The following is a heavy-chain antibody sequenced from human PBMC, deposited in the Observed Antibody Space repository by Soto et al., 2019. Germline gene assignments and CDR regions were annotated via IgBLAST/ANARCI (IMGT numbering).Heavy chain of an antibody. CDR3: ARLGPPGIAAAGTRIARDYYYYMDV. Sequence: PSETLSLTCAVYGGSFSGYYWSWIRQPPGKGLEWIGEINHSGSTNYNPSLKSRVTISVDTSKNQFSLKLSSVTAADTAVYYCARLGPPGIAAAGTRIARDYYYYMDVWGKGTTVS. CDR2: INHSGST. D-gene: IGHD6-13*01. V-gene: IGHV4-34*01. CDR1: GGSFSGYY. J-gene: IGHJ6*03.